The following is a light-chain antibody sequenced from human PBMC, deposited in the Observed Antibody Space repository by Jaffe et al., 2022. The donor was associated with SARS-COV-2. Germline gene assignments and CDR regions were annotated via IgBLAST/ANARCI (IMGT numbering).Light chain of an antibody. J-gene: IGLJ1*01. Sequence: QSVLTQPPSVSGAPGQRVTISCAGIGAGYDVNWYQQLPGTAPKLLIYGNTNRPSGVPDRFSGSKSGTSASLAITGLQAGDEAEYYCQSYDSSLSGFVFGTGTKVTVL. V-gene: IGLV1-40*01. CDR3: QSYDSSLSGFV. CDR1: GAGYD. CDR2: GNT.